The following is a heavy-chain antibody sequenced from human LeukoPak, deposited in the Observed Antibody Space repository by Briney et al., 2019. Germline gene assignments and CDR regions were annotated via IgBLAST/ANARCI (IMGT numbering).Heavy chain of an antibody. CDR3: ARDSDIVVVVDATDYYYGMDV. Sequence: SETLSLTCTVSGGSISSYYWSWIRQPAGKGLEWVGRIYTSGSTNYNPSLKSRVTMSVDTSKNQFSLKLGSVTAADTAVYYCARDSDIVVVVDATDYYYGMDVWGQGTTVTVSS. CDR1: GGSISSYY. J-gene: IGHJ6*02. D-gene: IGHD2-15*01. CDR2: IYTSGST. V-gene: IGHV4-4*07.